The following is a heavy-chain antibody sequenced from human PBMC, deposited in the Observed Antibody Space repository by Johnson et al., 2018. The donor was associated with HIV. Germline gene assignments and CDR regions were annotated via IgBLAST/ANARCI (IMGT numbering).Heavy chain of an antibody. J-gene: IGHJ3*02. CDR2: ISSGGST. Sequence: VQLVESGGGLVQPGGSLRLSCAASGFTVSSNYMSWVRQAPGKGLEWVSVISSGGSTYYADSVTGRFTISSDKSKNTLYLQMNSLRAEDTAVYYCARDKGIAAAATDDAFDIWGQGTMVTVSS. D-gene: IGHD6-13*01. CDR3: ARDKGIAAAATDDAFDI. CDR1: GFTVSSNY. V-gene: IGHV3-66*01.